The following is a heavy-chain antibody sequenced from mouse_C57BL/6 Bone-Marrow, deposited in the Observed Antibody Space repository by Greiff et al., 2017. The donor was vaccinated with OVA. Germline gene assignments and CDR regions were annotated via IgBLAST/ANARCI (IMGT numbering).Heavy chain of an antibody. CDR3: ARHEDGYYASYFDY. J-gene: IGHJ2*01. CDR1: GYAFSSSW. D-gene: IGHD2-3*01. CDR2: IYPGDGDT. Sequence: QVQLKESGPELVKPGASVKISCKASGYAFSSSWMNWVKQRPGKGLEWIGRIYPGDGDTNYNGKFKGKATLTADKSSSTAYMQLSSRTSEESAVYFCARHEDGYYASYFDYWGQGTTLTVSS. V-gene: IGHV1-82*01.